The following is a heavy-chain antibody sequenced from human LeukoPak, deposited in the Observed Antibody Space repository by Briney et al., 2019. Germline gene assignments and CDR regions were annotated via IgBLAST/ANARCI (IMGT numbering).Heavy chain of an antibody. CDR1: GFTFTSSA. V-gene: IGHV1-58*02. D-gene: IGHD2-15*01. CDR2: IVVGRGNT. CDR3: GAVSVVVGNYYYYGMDV. J-gene: IGHJ6*02. Sequence: GASVKVSCKASGFTFTSSAMQWVRQARGQRLEWIGWIVVGRGNTNYAQKFQERVTITRDMSTSTAYMELSSLRSEDTAVYYCGAVSVVVGNYYYYGMDVWGQGTTVTVSS.